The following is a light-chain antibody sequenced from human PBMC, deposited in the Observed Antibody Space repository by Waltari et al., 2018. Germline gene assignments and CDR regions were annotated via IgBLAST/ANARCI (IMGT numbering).Light chain of an antibody. Sequence: DIQMTQSPSSLSASVGDRVTITCRASQSISAYVNWYQQKPGKAPKILIYTASSLQSGVPSRFGGSGSGTDFTLTISSLQPEEFATYYCQESYNPPWTFGQGTKVEI. V-gene: IGKV1-39*01. CDR3: QESYNPPWT. J-gene: IGKJ1*01. CDR1: QSISAY. CDR2: TAS.